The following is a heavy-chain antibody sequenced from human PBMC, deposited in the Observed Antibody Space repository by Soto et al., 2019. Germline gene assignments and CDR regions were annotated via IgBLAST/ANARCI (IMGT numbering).Heavy chain of an antibody. CDR1: GGSISSYY. D-gene: IGHD6-6*01. CDR3: ARGRRQYSSSSYYYYYYMDV. V-gene: IGHV4-59*01. CDR2: IYYSGST. Sequence: SETLSLTCTVSGGSISSYYWSWIRQPPGKGLEWIGYIYYSGSTNYNPSLKSRVTLSVDTSKNQFSLKLSSVTAADTAVYYCARGRRQYSSSSYYYYYYMDVWGKGTTVTVSS. J-gene: IGHJ6*03.